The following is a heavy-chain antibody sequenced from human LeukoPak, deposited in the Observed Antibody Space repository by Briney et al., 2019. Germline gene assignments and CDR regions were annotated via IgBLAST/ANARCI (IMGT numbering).Heavy chain of an antibody. V-gene: IGHV3-48*02. CDR3: ARGRAGDFDY. J-gene: IGHJ4*02. Sequence: GGSLRLSCAASGFTFSSYSMNWVRQAPGKGLEWVSYISSSSTIYYADSVKGRFTISRDNAKNSLYLQMNSLRDEDTAVYYCARGRAGDFDYWGQGTLVTVSS. CDR2: ISSSSTI. D-gene: IGHD6-13*01. CDR1: GFTFSSYS.